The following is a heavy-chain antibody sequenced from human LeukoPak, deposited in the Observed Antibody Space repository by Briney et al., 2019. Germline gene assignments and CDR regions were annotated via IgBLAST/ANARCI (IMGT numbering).Heavy chain of an antibody. D-gene: IGHD5-18*01. CDR3: ARLVASDTAMESYYYYYGMDV. V-gene: IGHV4-59*08. J-gene: IGHJ6*02. CDR1: GGSISSYY. CDR2: IYYSGST. Sequence: SSETLSLTCTVSGGSISSYYWSWIRQPPGKGLEWIGYIYYSGSTNYNPSLKSRVTISVDTSKNQFSPKLSSVTAADTAVYYCARLVASDTAMESYYYYYGMDVWGQGTTVTVSS.